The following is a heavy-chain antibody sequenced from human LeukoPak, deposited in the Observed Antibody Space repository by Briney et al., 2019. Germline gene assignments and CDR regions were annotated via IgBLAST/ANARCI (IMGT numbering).Heavy chain of an antibody. J-gene: IGHJ4*02. D-gene: IGHD3-10*01. V-gene: IGHV5-51*01. Sequence: GESLKISCKGSGYSFTSYWIGWVRQMPGKGLEWMGIIYPGDSDARYSPSFQGQVTISADKSISTAYLQWSSLKASDTAMYYCARQALYGSGSPNFDYWGQGTLVTVSS. CDR2: IYPGDSDA. CDR1: GYSFTSYW. CDR3: ARQALYGSGSPNFDY.